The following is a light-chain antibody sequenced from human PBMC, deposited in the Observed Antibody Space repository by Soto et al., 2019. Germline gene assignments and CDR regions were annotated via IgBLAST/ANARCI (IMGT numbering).Light chain of an antibody. V-gene: IGLV1-40*01. Sequence: VVTQPPSVSGAPGQRVTISCTGSSSNIGAGYDVHWYQQLPGTAPKLLIYGNSNRPSGVPDRFSGSKSSTSASLAITGLQAEYEADYYCQSYDSSLSGHVVFGEGTKLTV. J-gene: IGLJ2*01. CDR3: QSYDSSLSGHVV. CDR1: SSNIGAGYD. CDR2: GNS.